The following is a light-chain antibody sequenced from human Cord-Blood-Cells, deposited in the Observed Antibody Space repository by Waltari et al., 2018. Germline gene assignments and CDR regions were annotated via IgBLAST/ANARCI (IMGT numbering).Light chain of an antibody. Sequence: QSVLTQPPSASGTPGQRVTISCSGSSSNIGSNPVNWYQQLPGTAPKLLILSNKQRPSGVPDRFSCSKSGTSASLAISGLQSEDEADYYCAAWDDSLNVVFGGGTKLTVL. CDR1: SSNIGSNP. CDR2: SNK. CDR3: AAWDDSLNVV. J-gene: IGLJ2*01. V-gene: IGLV1-44*01.